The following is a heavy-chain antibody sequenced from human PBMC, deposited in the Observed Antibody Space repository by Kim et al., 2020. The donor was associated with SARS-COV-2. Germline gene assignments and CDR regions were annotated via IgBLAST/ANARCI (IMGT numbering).Heavy chain of an antibody. D-gene: IGHD3-22*01. J-gene: IGHJ4*02. CDR1: GFTFSSYA. Sequence: GGSLRLSCAASGFTFSSYAMSWVRQAPGKGLEWVSAISGSGGSTYYADSVKGRFTISRDNSKNTLYLQMNSLRAEDTAVYYCARGRETYYYDRSGNSLATSGDYWGQGTLVTVSS. CDR3: ARGRETYYYDRSGNSLATSGDY. CDR2: ISGSGGST. V-gene: IGHV3-23*01.